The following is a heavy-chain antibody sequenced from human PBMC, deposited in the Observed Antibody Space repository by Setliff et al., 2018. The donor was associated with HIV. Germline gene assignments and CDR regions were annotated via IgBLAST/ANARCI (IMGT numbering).Heavy chain of an antibody. CDR1: GYTFNDYG. V-gene: IGHV1-18*01. J-gene: IGHJ4*02. CDR2: ISGHNGYT. Sequence: ASVKVSCKASGYTFNDYGISWVRQAPGHGLEWMGWISGHNGYTNYAQKFQGRATMTTDTSSNTAYMELRNLRSDDTAIYYCAKDFFRWAAAGPNYFDSWGQGTLVTVSS. CDR3: AKDFFRWAAAGPNYFDS. D-gene: IGHD6-13*01.